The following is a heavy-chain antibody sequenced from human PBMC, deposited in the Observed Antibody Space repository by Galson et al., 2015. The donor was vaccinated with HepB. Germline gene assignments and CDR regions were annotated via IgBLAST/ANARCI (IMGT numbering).Heavy chain of an antibody. CDR2: ISGSGGST. Sequence: SLRLSCAASGLSFSSYAMTWVRQAPGKGLEWVSAISGSGGSTYYADSVKGRFTISRDNSKNTLYLQMNSLRAEDTAVYYCAKGLVVVPAPTPVYFDYWGQGTLVTVSS. D-gene: IGHD2-2*01. V-gene: IGHV3-23*01. CDR3: AKGLVVVPAPTPVYFDY. J-gene: IGHJ4*02. CDR1: GLSFSSYA.